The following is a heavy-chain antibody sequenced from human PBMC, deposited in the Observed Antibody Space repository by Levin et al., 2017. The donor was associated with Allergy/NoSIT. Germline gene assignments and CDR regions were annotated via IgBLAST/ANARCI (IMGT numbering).Heavy chain of an antibody. CDR1: GFSFSNFG. CDR3: ARERADTAADTFDL. J-gene: IGHJ3*01. CDR2: ISPYNGDT. V-gene: IGHV1-18*01. Sequence: GESLKISCKASGFSFSNFGLTWVRQAPGQGLEWMGWISPYNGDTKYAQKLQGRVTMTTDTSTSTAHMELRSLRFDDTAVDYCARERADTAADTFDLWGQGTMVTVSS. D-gene: IGHD5-18*01.